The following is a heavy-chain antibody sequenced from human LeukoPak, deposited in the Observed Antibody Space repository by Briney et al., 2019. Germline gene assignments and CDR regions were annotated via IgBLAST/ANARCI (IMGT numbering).Heavy chain of an antibody. Sequence: SETLSLTCTVSGGSIDSGNYYWGWIRQPPGKGLEWIGSIYYGGTTYYNPSLKSRVTISVDTSKNQFSLKLSSVTAADTAVYYCARANYYDSSGPSPDYWGQGTLVTVSS. CDR2: IYYGGTT. V-gene: IGHV4-39*07. D-gene: IGHD3-22*01. CDR1: GGSIDSGNYY. CDR3: ARANYYDSSGPSPDY. J-gene: IGHJ4*02.